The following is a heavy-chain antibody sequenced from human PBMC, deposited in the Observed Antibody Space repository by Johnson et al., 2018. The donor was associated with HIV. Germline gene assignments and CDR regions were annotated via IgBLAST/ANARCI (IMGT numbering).Heavy chain of an antibody. CDR3: ARVGSGSYYARDAFDV. Sequence: VQLVESGGGLVQPGGSLRLSCAASGVTVSSNYMTWVRQAPGKGLEWVSVLFRGGSTYYADSVKGRFTISRDNAQNSLFLQMSSLRAEDTAVYYCARVGSGSYYARDAFDVWGQGTMVTVSS. CDR2: LFRGGST. V-gene: IGHV3-66*02. J-gene: IGHJ3*01. D-gene: IGHD1-26*01. CDR1: GVTVSSNY.